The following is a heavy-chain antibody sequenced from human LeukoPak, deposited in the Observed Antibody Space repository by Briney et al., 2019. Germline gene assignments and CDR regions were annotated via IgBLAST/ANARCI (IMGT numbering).Heavy chain of an antibody. V-gene: IGHV3-23*01. CDR2: ISGSGGST. D-gene: IGHD6-19*01. J-gene: IGHJ4*02. Sequence: GGSLRLSCAASGFPFSSYAMSWVRQARGKGREWVSAISGSGGSTYYADSVKGRFTISRDNSKNTLYLQINSLRAEDTAVYYCAKAPSSGWYGYFDDWGQGTLVTVSS. CDR1: GFPFSSYA. CDR3: AKAPSSGWYGYFDD.